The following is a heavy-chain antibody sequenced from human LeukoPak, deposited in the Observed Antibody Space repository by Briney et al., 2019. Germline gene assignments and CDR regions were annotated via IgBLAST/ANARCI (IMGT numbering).Heavy chain of an antibody. V-gene: IGHV4-39*07. CDR1: GGSISSSSYY. D-gene: IGHD4-17*01. J-gene: IGHJ3*02. CDR2: IYYSGST. CDR3: ARAGDDYGLAFDI. Sequence: SETLSLTCTVSGGSISSSSYYRGWIRQPPGKGLEWIGNIYYSGSTYYNPSLKSRFTISVDTSKNQFSLKLNSVTAADTALYYCARAGDDYGLAFDIWGQGTMVTVSS.